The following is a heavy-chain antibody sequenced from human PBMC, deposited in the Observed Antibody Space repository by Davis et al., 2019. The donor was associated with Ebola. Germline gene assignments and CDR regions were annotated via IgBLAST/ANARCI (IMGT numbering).Heavy chain of an antibody. CDR1: GGSISSSSYY. CDR3: SRHRERYWYFDL. CDR2: IYYSGST. J-gene: IGHJ2*01. V-gene: IGHV4-39*01. Sequence: MPSETLSLTCTVSGGSISSSSYYWGWLRQPPGKGLEWIGSIYYSGSTYYNPSLKSRVTISVDTSKNQFSLKLSSVTAADTAVYYCSRHRERYWYFDLWGRGTLVTVSS. D-gene: IGHD5-24*01.